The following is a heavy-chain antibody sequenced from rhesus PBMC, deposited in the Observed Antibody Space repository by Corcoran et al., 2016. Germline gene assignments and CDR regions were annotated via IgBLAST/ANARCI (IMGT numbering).Heavy chain of an antibody. CDR1: GDSIISGYA. CDR2: IGG. V-gene: IGHV4-127*01. CDR3: ASGLNYGAPNFGLDS. D-gene: IGHD1-26*01. J-gene: IGHJ6*01. Sequence: QVQLQESGPGLVKPSETLSLTCAVSGDSIISGYAWSWIRQPPGKGLEWIGYIGGYYNPSLKSRVPISKDTSKNQFSLNLTSVTAADTAVYYCASGLNYGAPNFGLDSWGQGVVVTVSS.